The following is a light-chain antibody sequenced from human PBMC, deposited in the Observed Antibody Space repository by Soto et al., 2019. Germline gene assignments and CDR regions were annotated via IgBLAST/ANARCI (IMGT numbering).Light chain of an antibody. CDR2: GAS. Sequence: SPGTLSLSPGERATLSCRASQSVSSSYLAWYQQKPGQAPRLLIYGASSRATGIPDRFSGSGSGTDFTLTISRLEPEDFAVYYCQHYGRSPPMYTFGQGTRLEIK. CDR1: QSVSSSY. CDR3: QHYGRSPPMYT. V-gene: IGKV3-20*01. J-gene: IGKJ5*01.